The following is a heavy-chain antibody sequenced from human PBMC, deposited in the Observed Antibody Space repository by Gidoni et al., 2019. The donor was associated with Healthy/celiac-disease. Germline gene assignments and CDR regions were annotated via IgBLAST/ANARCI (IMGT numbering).Heavy chain of an antibody. CDR2: ISWDGGST. CDR1: GFTFDDYT. D-gene: IGHD3-22*01. Sequence: EVQLVESGGVVVQLGGPWLLPCAAPGFTFDDYTMHWVCQAPGKGLEWVSLISWDGGSTYYADSVKGRFTISRDNSKNSLYPQMNSLRTEDTALYYCAKGVGYYDSSGYMSWGQGTLVTVSS. CDR3: AKGVGYYDSSGYMS. V-gene: IGHV3-43*01. J-gene: IGHJ4*02.